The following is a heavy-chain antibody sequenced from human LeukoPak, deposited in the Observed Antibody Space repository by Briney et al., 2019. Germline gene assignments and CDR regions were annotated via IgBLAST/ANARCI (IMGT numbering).Heavy chain of an antibody. CDR3: ARDLSVSVTTKTHGGYYFDY. V-gene: IGHV3-30*03. CDR2: ISYDGSNK. J-gene: IGHJ4*02. Sequence: GGSLRLSCAASGFTFSSYGMHWVRQAPGKGLEWVAVISYDGSNKYYADSVKGRFTISRDNSKNTLYLQMNSLRAEDTAVYYCARDLSVSVTTKTHGGYYFDYWGQGTLVTVSS. CDR1: GFTFSSYG. D-gene: IGHD4-17*01.